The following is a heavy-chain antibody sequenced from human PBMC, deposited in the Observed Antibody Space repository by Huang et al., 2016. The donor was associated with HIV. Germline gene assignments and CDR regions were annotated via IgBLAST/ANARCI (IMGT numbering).Heavy chain of an antibody. J-gene: IGHJ3*02. D-gene: IGHD2-15*01. CDR3: ARGGYCNGDTCYRTSDPAFDI. CDR2: LDSRGRT. CDR1: GFTVSRNY. Sequence: EMQLVESGGGLIHPGGSLRLSCAASGFTVSRNYMSWVRQAPGKGLGWVSILDSRGRTQFADSVKGRFTISRDTSNNTIHLQMNTLRVDDTALYYCARGGYCNGDTCYRTSDPAFDIWGQGTMVTVSS. V-gene: IGHV3-53*01.